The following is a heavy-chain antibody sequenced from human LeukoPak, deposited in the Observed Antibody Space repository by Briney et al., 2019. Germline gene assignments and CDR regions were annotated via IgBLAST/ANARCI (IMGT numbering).Heavy chain of an antibody. CDR2: INPNSGGT. V-gene: IGHV1-2*06. J-gene: IGHJ4*02. Sequence: ASVKVSCKASGYTFTGYYMHWGRQAPGQGLEWMGRINPNSGGTNYAQKFQGRVTMTRDTSISTAYMELSRLRSDDTAVYYCARSTVASSPDYWGQGTLVTVSS. CDR1: GYTFTGYY. D-gene: IGHD1-14*01. CDR3: ARSTVASSPDY.